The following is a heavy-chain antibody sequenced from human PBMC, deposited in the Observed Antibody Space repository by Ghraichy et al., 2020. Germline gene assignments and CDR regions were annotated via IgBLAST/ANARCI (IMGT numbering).Heavy chain of an antibody. D-gene: IGHD3-3*01. CDR1: GYTFTGYY. CDR2: INPNSGGT. J-gene: IGHJ6*03. Sequence: ASVKVSFKASGYTFTGYYMHWVRQAPGQGLEWMGWINPNSGGTNYAQKFQGRVTMTRDTSISTAYMELSRLRSDDTAVYYCARVDTHYDFWSGYSEAYYYYMDVWGKGTTVTVSS. CDR3: ARVDTHYDFWSGYSEAYYYYMDV. V-gene: IGHV1-2*02.